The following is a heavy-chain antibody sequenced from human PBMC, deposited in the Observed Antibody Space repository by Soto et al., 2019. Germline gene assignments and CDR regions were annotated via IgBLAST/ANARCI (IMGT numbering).Heavy chain of an antibody. Sequence: QVQLVQSGAEVKKPGSSVKVSCKASGGTFSSYAISWVRQAPGQGLECMGGIIPIFGTANYAQKFQGRITITADESTSTAYMELSSLRSEDTAVYYCARAGVVEYYGSGSSFDYWGQGTLVTVSS. CDR2: IIPIFGTA. CDR3: ARAGVVEYYGSGSSFDY. D-gene: IGHD3-10*01. J-gene: IGHJ4*02. V-gene: IGHV1-69*01. CDR1: GGTFSSYA.